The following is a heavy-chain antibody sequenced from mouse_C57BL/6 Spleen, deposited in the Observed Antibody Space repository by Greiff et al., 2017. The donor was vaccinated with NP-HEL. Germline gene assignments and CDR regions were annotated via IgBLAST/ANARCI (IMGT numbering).Heavy chain of an antibody. CDR3: ARGITRGYAMDY. CDR1: GYTFTSYG. Sequence: VQLQQSGAELARPGASVKLSCKASGYTFTSYGISWVKQRTGQGLEWIGEIYPRSGNTYYNEKFKGKATLTADKSSSTAYMELRSLTSEDSAVYFCARGITRGYAMDYWGQGTSVTVSS. D-gene: IGHD1-3*01. CDR2: IYPRSGNT. J-gene: IGHJ4*01. V-gene: IGHV1-81*01.